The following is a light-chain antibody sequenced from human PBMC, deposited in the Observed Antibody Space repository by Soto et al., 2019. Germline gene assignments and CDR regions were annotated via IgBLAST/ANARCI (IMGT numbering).Light chain of an antibody. V-gene: IGLV2-14*01. J-gene: IGLJ2*01. CDR1: SSDVGGYSY. CDR3: SSYTSTSTVI. Sequence: QSVLTQPASVSGSPGHSITISCTGTSSDVGGYSYVSWYQQHPGKAPKLMIYEVSNRPSGVSNRFSGSKSGNTASLTISGLQAEDEADYYCSSYTSTSTVIFGGGTKLTVL. CDR2: EVS.